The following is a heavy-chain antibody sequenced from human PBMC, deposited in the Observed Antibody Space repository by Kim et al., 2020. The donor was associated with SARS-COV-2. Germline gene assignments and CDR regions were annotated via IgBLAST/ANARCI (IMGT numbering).Heavy chain of an antibody. V-gene: IGHV3-23*01. J-gene: IGHJ4*02. CDR2: T. D-gene: IGHD1-26*01. Sequence: TYCADSGTGRCTIPRDISKNTLYLQMNSLRAEDTAVYYCAKDVGMTHYFEYWGQGTPVTVSS. CDR3: AKDVGMTHYFEY.